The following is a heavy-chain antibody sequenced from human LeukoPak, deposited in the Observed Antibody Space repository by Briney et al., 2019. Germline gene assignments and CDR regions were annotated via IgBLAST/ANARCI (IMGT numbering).Heavy chain of an antibody. CDR3: ARRDDHNGRDY. CDR1: GFTFNSYG. CDR2: ISYDRSNK. J-gene: IGHJ4*02. D-gene: IGHD5-24*01. V-gene: IGHV3-30*03. Sequence: GGSLRLSCAASGFTFNSYGMYWVRQAPGKGLEWVAVISYDRSNKYYADSVKGRFTISRDNSKNTLFLQMNSLRAEDTAMYYCARRDDHNGRDYWGQGTLVTVSS.